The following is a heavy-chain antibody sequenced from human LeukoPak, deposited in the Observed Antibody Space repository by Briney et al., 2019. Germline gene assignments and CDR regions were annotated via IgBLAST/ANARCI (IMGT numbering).Heavy chain of an antibody. CDR3: ARAYGYCSGGSCYAPVY. V-gene: IGHV3-48*03. D-gene: IGHD2-15*01. CDR1: GFTFSSYE. CDR2: ISSSGSTI. Sequence: GGSLRLSCAASGFTFSSYEMNWVRQAPGKGLEWVSYISSSGSTIYYADSVKGRFTISRDNAKNSLYLQMNSLRAEDTAVYYCARAYGYCSGGSCYAPVYWGQGTLVTVSS. J-gene: IGHJ4*02.